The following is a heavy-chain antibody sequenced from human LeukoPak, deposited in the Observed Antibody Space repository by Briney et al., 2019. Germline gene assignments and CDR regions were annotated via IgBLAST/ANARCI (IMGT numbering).Heavy chain of an antibody. CDR2: ISGSAFST. V-gene: IGHV3-23*01. D-gene: IGHD5-12*01. Sequence: GGSLRLTCTASGFTFGNYGMSWVRQAPGKGLEWVSTISGSAFSTYYADSVKGRFTISRDNSKDTLYLQMNSLRAEDTAVYYCAKDTGSGYDYFSYYFDYWGQGTLVTVSS. CDR1: GFTFGNYG. J-gene: IGHJ4*02. CDR3: AKDTGSGYDYFSYYFDY.